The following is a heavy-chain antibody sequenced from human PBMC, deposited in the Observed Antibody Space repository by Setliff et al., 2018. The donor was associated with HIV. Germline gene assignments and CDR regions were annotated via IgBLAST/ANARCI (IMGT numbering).Heavy chain of an antibody. J-gene: IGHJ6*03. V-gene: IGHV3-48*01. CDR3: ARDLTLPARSSYMDV. Sequence: LRLSCAASGFTFSNYCMTWVRQAPGKGLEWLSYISSASSTIYYADSLKGRFTISRDNAKNSLYLQMNSLRVEDTAIYYCARDLTLPARSSYMDVWGKGTTVTVSS. CDR2: ISSASSTI. CDR1: GFTFSNYC.